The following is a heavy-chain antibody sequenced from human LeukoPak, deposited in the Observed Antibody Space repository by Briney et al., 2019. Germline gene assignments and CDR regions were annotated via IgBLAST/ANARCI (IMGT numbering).Heavy chain of an antibody. J-gene: IGHJ6*03. CDR3: ARDGGGSYDYYYMDV. V-gene: IGHV1-69*05. D-gene: IGHD1-26*01. CDR2: IIPIFGTA. Sequence: SVKVSCKASGGTFSSYAISWVRQAPGQGLEWMGGIIPIFGTANYAQKFQGRVTITTDESTSTAYMGLSSLRSEDTAVYYCARDGGGSYDYYYMDVWGKGTTVTVSS. CDR1: GGTFSSYA.